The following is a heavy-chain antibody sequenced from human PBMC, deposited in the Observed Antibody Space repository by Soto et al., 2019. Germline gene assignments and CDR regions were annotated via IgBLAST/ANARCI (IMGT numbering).Heavy chain of an antibody. Sequence: QVHLVESGGGVVQPGRSLRLSCEGSGFSFSNYGIHWVRQAPGKGLEWVAVISHDGNSHHLADSVRGRFTISRDNSKNTVFLHMTSLSGEDSAVYHCVKAQERSAQYFAVVITAFDFWGQGTMVTVSS. V-gene: IGHV3-30*18. CDR1: GFSFSNYG. CDR3: VKAQERSAQYFAVVITAFDF. J-gene: IGHJ3*01. D-gene: IGHD3-22*01. CDR2: ISHDGNSH.